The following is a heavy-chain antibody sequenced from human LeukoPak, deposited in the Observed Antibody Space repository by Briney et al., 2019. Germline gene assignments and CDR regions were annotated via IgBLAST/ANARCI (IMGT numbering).Heavy chain of an antibody. Sequence: GGSLRLSCAASGFTFSTYSMNWVRQAPGKGLEWVSSLSSTSNYTYYADSVKGRFTISRDNAKNSLYLQMNSLRAEDTAVYYCARDEGYFQHWGQGTLVTVSS. V-gene: IGHV3-21*01. CDR3: ARDEGYFQH. J-gene: IGHJ1*01. CDR1: GFTFSTYS. CDR2: LSSTSNYT.